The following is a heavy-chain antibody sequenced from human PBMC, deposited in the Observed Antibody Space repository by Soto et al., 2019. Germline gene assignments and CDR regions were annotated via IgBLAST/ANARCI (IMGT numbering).Heavy chain of an antibody. J-gene: IGHJ4*02. V-gene: IGHV1-18*01. CDR2: ISAYNGNT. D-gene: IGHD3-9*01. CDR3: ARDTGGLRYFDGSRRGHDY. Sequence: ASVKVSCKASGYTFTSYGISWVRQAPGQGLEWMGWISAYNGNTNYAQKLQGRVTMTTDTSTSTAYMELRSLRSDDTAVYYCARDTGGLRYFDGSRRGHDYWGQGTLVTVSS. CDR1: GYTFTSYG.